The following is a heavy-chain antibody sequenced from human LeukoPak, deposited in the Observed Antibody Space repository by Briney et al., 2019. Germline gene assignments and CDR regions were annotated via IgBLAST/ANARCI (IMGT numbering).Heavy chain of an antibody. Sequence: AGGSLRLSCSASGFTFSSYAMDWVRQAPGKGLEYVSTISSNGGSTYYADSVKGRFTIPRDDSKNTLYLRMSSLRAEDTAVYYCVKEGDYGYYFDYWGQGTLVTVSS. D-gene: IGHD3-16*01. CDR2: ISSNGGST. CDR3: VKEGDYGYYFDY. CDR1: GFTFSSYA. J-gene: IGHJ4*02. V-gene: IGHV3-64D*06.